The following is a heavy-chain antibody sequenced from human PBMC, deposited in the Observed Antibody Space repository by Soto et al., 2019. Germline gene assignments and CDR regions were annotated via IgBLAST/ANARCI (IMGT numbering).Heavy chain of an antibody. Sequence: QVQLVQSGAEVKKPGASVKVSCKTSGYTFSSYGFSWVRQAPGQGLEWIGWISGYNGNTNYAQRFQGRVTMTTNTSTSTAYMELKSLRSDATAVYYCAREGQLGYWGQGTLVTVSS. CDR2: ISGYNGNT. V-gene: IGHV1-18*01. D-gene: IGHD6-6*01. J-gene: IGHJ4*02. CDR1: GYTFSSYG. CDR3: AREGQLGY.